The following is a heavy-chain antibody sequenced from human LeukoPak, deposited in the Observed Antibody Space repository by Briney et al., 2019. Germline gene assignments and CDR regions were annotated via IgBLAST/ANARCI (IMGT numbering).Heavy chain of an antibody. CDR2: IIPIFGTA. CDR3: ARDRQEEVVIDAFDI. V-gene: IGHV1-69*13. J-gene: IGHJ3*02. D-gene: IGHD3-22*01. CDR1: GGTFSSYT. Sequence: ASVKVSCKASGGTFSSYTISWVRQAPGQGLEWMGGIIPIFGTANYAQKFHGRVTITADESTSTAYMELSSLRSEDTAVYYCARDRQEEVVIDAFDIWGQGTMVTVSS.